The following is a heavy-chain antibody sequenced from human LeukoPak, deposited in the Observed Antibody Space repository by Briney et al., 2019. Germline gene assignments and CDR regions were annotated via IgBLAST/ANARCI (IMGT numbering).Heavy chain of an antibody. CDR2: ISSSGSTI. V-gene: IGHV3-48*04. Sequence: GGSLRLSCAASGFTFSSYAMSWVRQAPGKGLEWVAYISSSGSTIYYADSVKGRFTISRDNAKTSLYLQMNSLRAEDTAVYYCARVGDILTGYYPFDYWAQGTLVTVSS. J-gene: IGHJ4*02. CDR1: GFTFSSYA. D-gene: IGHD3-9*01. CDR3: ARVGDILTGYYPFDY.